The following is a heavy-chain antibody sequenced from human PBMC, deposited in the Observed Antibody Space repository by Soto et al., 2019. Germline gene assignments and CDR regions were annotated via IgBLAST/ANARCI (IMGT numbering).Heavy chain of an antibody. CDR2: IYHSGST. V-gene: IGHV4-30-2*01. Sequence: TLSLTCAVSGGSISSGGYSWSWIRQPPGKGLEWIGYIYHSGSTYYNPSLKSRVTISVDRSKNQFSLKLSSVTAADTAVYYCARGDYYDSSGPSNFDYWGQGTLVTVSS. CDR3: ARGDYYDSSGPSNFDY. CDR1: GGSISSGGYS. J-gene: IGHJ4*02. D-gene: IGHD3-22*01.